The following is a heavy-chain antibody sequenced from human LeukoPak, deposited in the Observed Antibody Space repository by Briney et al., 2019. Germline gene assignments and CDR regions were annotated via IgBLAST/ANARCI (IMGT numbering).Heavy chain of an antibody. J-gene: IGHJ3*01. CDR3: AKEAGQDFGALDAFDV. CDR2: IGGSSSSL. CDR1: GFTFSIYS. V-gene: IGHV3-21*01. Sequence: GGSLRLSCVASGFTFSIYSMNWVRQAPGKGLEWVSSIGGSSSSLYYAESVKGRFTISRDNARNSLYLQMNSLRAEDTAVYYCAKEAGQDFGALDAFDVWGQGTMVTVSS. D-gene: IGHD4-17*01.